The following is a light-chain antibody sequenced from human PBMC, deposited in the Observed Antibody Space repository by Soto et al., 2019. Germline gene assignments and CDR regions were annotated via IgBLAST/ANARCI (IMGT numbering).Light chain of an antibody. Sequence: AVQMTQSPSSLSASVGDRVTITCQASQVIRNDLGWYQQKSGKAPKLLIYAASRLQSGVPSRFSGSGSGTDFTLTISSLQPEDFATYYCLQDNNDPLTFGGGTKVEIK. CDR3: LQDNNDPLT. CDR1: QVIRND. V-gene: IGKV1-6*01. J-gene: IGKJ4*01. CDR2: AAS.